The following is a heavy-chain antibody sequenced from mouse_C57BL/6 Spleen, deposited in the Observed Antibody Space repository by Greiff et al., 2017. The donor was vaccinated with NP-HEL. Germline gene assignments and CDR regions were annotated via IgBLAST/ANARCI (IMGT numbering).Heavy chain of an antibody. D-gene: IGHD1-1*01. CDR1: GYTFTSYT. Sequence: VQLQQSGAELARPGASVKMSCKASGYTFTSYTMHWVKQRPGQGLEWIGYINPSSGYTKYNQKFKDKATLTADKSSSTAYMQLSSLTSEDSAVYYCAREAVVEDYAMDYWGQGTSVTVSS. J-gene: IGHJ4*01. V-gene: IGHV1-4*01. CDR3: AREAVVEDYAMDY. CDR2: INPSSGYT.